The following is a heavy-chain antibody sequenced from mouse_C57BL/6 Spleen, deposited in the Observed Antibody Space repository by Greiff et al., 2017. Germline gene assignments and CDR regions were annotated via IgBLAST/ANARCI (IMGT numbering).Heavy chain of an antibody. D-gene: IGHD1-1*01. CDR2: IYPSDSET. CDR1: GYTFTSYW. J-gene: IGHJ2*01. CDR3: ARRTTDYYFDY. V-gene: IGHV1-61*01. Sequence: QVQLQQPGAELVRPGSSVKLSCKASGYTFTSYWMDWVKQRPGQGLEWIGNIYPSDSETHYNQKFKDKATLTVDKSSSTAYMQLSSLTSEDSAVYYWARRTTDYYFDYWGQGTTLTVSS.